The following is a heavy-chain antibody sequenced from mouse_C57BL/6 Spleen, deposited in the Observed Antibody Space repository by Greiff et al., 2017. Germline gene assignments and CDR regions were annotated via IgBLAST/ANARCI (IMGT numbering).Heavy chain of an antibody. J-gene: IGHJ2*01. V-gene: IGHV1-59*01. Sequence: VQLQQPGAELVRPGTSVKLSCKASGYTFTSYWMHWVKQRPGQGLECIGVIDPSDSYTNYNQKFKGKATLTVDTSSSTAYMQLSSLTSEDSAVYYCARFYFDYWGQGTTLTVSS. CDR1: GYTFTSYW. CDR3: ARFYFDY. CDR2: IDPSDSYT.